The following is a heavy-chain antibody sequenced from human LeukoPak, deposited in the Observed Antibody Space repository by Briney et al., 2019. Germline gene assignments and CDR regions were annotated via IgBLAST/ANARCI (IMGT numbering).Heavy chain of an antibody. CDR3: ARGTYCSSTSCPRFDP. CDR1: GYTLTDFS. J-gene: IGHJ5*02. D-gene: IGHD2-2*01. CDR2: ISAYNGNT. Sequence: ASVKVSCKVSGYTLTDFSMHWVRQAPGQGLEWMGWISAYNGNTNYAQKLQGRVTMTTDTSTSTAYMELRSLRSDDTAVYYCARGTYCSSTSCPRFDPWGQGTLVTVSS. V-gene: IGHV1-18*04.